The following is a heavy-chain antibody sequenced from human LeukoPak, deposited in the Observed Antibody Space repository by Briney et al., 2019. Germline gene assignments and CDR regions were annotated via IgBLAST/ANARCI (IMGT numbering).Heavy chain of an antibody. CDR3: AELGITMIGGV. D-gene: IGHD3-10*02. CDR1: GFTFSNYS. Sequence: PGESLRHSCAAYGFTFSNYSMERVPQAPGKGLEWVSYISGGSTIIYYADSVKGRFTISRENAKNSLYLQMNSLRAEDTAVYYCAELGITMIGGVWGKGTTVTISS. CDR2: ISGGSTII. V-gene: IGHV3-48*04. J-gene: IGHJ6*04.